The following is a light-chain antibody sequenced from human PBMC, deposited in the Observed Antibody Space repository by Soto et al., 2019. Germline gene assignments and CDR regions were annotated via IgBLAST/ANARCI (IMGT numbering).Light chain of an antibody. CDR2: NAS. V-gene: IGKV3-20*01. CDR3: QQYGSSPLA. CDR1: QSVSSTY. J-gene: IGKJ4*01. Sequence: DIVLTQSPGTLSLSPGKRVTLSCRASQSVSSTYLAWYRQKPGQAPRLLIYNASSRATGIPDRFSGSGSGTDFTLTISRLDPEDFAVYYCQQYGSSPLAFGGGTKVEIK.